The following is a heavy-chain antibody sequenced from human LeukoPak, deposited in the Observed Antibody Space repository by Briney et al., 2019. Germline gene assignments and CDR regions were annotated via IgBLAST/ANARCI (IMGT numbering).Heavy chain of an antibody. CDR1: GFTFSDYY. V-gene: IGHV3-11*04. D-gene: IGHD6-6*01. Sequence: GGSLRLSCAASGFTFSDYYMSWIRQAPGKGLEWVSYISSSGSTIYYADSVKGRFTISRDNANNSLYLQMNSLTAEDTAVYYCARDPRYSSSSGDAFDIWGQGTMVTVPS. CDR2: ISSSGSTI. CDR3: ARDPRYSSSSGDAFDI. J-gene: IGHJ3*02.